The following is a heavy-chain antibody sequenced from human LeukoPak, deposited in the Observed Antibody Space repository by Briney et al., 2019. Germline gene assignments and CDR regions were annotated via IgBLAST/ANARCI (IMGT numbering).Heavy chain of an antibody. CDR2: ILYSGTTT. J-gene: IGHJ4*02. CDR3: AGRESGYYFY. Sequence: SSETLSLTCTVSGGSISPYYWSWIRQAPGKGLEWIGYILYSGTTTNYNPSLKSRVTISVDTSKNQFSLKLSSVTAADTAVYYCAGRESGYYFYWGQGTLVTVSS. D-gene: IGHD3-22*01. CDR1: GGSISPYY. V-gene: IGHV4-59*08.